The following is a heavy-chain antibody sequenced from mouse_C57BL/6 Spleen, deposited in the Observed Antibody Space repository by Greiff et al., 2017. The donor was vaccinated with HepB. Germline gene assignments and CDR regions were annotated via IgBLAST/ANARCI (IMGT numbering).Heavy chain of an antibody. CDR3: ASPYYGSSSYYYAMDY. J-gene: IGHJ4*01. Sequence: LVESGPELVKPGASVKISCKASGYSFTDYNMNWVKQSNGKSLEWIGVINPNYGTTSYNQKFKGKATLTVDQSSSTAYMQLNSLTSEDSAVYYCASPYYGSSSYYYAMDYWGQGTSVTVSS. V-gene: IGHV1-39*01. CDR2: INPNYGTT. CDR1: GYSFTDYN. D-gene: IGHD1-1*01.